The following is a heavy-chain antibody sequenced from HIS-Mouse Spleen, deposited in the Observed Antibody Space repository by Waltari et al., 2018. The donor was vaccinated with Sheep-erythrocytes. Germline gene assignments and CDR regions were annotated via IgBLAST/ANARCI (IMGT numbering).Heavy chain of an antibody. CDR1: GFSLSNARMG. V-gene: IGHV2-26*01. CDR2: IFSNDEK. Sequence: QVTLKESGPVLVKPTETLTLTCTVSGFSLSNARMGVSWIRQPPGKALEWLAHIFSNDEKSYSTSLKSRLTISKETSKSQVVLTMTNMDPVDTATYYCARIYLEIAAGGGANHYYFDYWGQGTLVTVSS. J-gene: IGHJ4*02. CDR3: ARIYLEIAAGGGANHYYFDY. D-gene: IGHD6-13*01.